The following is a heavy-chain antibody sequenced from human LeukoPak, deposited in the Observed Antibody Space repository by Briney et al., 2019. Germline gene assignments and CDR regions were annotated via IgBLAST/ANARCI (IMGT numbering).Heavy chain of an antibody. Sequence: GGSLRLSCAASGFTFSSNWMHWVRQAPGKGLVWVSRSNEGGSTTNYADSVKGRFTISRDNARNTLYLQMNSLRADDTAVYYCVRDYGDYADYGMDVWGQGTTVTVSS. J-gene: IGHJ6*02. D-gene: IGHD4-17*01. V-gene: IGHV3-74*01. CDR3: VRDYGDYADYGMDV. CDR2: SNEGGSTT. CDR1: GFTFSSNW.